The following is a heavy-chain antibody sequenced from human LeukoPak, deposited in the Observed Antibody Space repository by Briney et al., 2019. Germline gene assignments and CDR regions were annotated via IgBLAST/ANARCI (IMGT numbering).Heavy chain of an antibody. CDR3: ARRRGRSYDILTGNSNYFDY. Sequence: SETLSLTCAVSGYSISSGYYWGWIRQPPGKGLEWIGSIYHSGSTYYNPSLKSQVTISVDTSKNQFSLKLSSVTAADTAVYYCARRRGRSYDILTGNSNYFDYWGQGTLVTVSS. CDR2: IYHSGST. V-gene: IGHV4-38-2*01. CDR1: GYSISSGYY. D-gene: IGHD3-9*01. J-gene: IGHJ4*02.